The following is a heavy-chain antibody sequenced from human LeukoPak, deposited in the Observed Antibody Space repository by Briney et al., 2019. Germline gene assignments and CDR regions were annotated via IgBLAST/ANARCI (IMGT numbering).Heavy chain of an antibody. J-gene: IGHJ4*02. CDR3: ARDDPNYDYVWGSYPQN. Sequence: GGSLRLSCAASGFSFSHYSMTWARQASGKGLEWISYICVGGRPTNYADSVKARFTISRDDAQNSLYLQMNSLRAEDTAVYYCARDDPNYDYVWGSYPQNWGQGTLVTVSS. CDR1: GFSFSHYS. D-gene: IGHD3-16*02. V-gene: IGHV3-48*01. CDR2: ICVGGRPT.